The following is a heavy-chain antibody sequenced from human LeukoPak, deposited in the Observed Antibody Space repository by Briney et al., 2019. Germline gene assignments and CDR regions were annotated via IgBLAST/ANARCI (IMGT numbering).Heavy chain of an antibody. Sequence: PSETLSLTCTVSGGSISSYYWSWIRQPPGKGLEWIGYIYYSGSTNYNPSLKSRVTISVDTSKNQFSLKLSSVTAADTAVYYCAGYCTNGVCGFYGMDVRGQGTTVTVSS. J-gene: IGHJ6*02. CDR2: IYYSGST. CDR1: GGSISSYY. D-gene: IGHD2-8*01. CDR3: AGYCTNGVCGFYGMDV. V-gene: IGHV4-59*01.